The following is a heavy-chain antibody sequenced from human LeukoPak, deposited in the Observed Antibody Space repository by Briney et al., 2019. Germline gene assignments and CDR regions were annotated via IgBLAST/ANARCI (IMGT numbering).Heavy chain of an antibody. CDR1: GYRFTTDY. CDR3: ARTGYSSGWYVGSFQY. D-gene: IGHD6-19*01. CDR2: IYPDDSET. V-gene: IGHV5-51*01. Sequence: GESLKISCKASGYRFTTDYIGWVRQMPGKGLEWMGIIYPDDSETNYSPSFQGQVTVSADKSISTAYLQWSSLKASDTAIYFCARTGYSSGWYVGSFQYWGQGTLVTVSS. J-gene: IGHJ4*02.